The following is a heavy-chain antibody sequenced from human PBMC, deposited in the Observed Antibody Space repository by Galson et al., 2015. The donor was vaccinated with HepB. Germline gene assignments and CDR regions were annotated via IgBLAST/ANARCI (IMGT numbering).Heavy chain of an antibody. V-gene: IGHV3-21*01. CDR1: GLTLSTYS. CDR2: ISSSSLYV. J-gene: IGHJ6*02. Sequence: SLRLSCASSGLTLSTYSMSWVRQAPGKGLEWVSSISSSSLYVYYADSVRGRFTVSRDNAKNSHYLQMNSLSAEDTAVYYCAGVYGSGSYGYGMDVWGQGTTVTVS. D-gene: IGHD3-10*01. CDR3: AGVYGSGSYGYGMDV.